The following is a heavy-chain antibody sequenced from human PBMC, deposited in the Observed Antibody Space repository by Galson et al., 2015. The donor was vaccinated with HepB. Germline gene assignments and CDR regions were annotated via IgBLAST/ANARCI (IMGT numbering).Heavy chain of an antibody. CDR1: GFTFSDYY. CDR3: AREGGIYEFWSGVTPPSSSYYYYMDV. D-gene: IGHD3-3*01. CDR2: ISSSSSYT. Sequence: SLRLSCAASGFTFSDYYMSWIRQAPGKGLEWVSYISSSSSYTNYADSVKGRFTISRDNAKNSLYLQMNSLRAEDTAVYYCAREGGIYEFWSGVTPPSSSYYYYMDVWGKGTTVTVSS. V-gene: IGHV3-11*06. J-gene: IGHJ6*03.